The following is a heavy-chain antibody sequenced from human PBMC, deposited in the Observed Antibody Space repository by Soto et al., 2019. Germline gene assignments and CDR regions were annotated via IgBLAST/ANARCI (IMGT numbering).Heavy chain of an antibody. CDR1: GGSISSHY. CDR3: ARDLAVTTIWFDP. J-gene: IGHJ5*02. D-gene: IGHD4-17*01. V-gene: IGHV4-4*08. CDR2: IYTSGST. Sequence: SETLSLTCTVSGGSISSHYWTWIWIRQLPGRGLEWVGYIYTSGSTNYNPSLKSRVTMSVDTSKNQFSLKLSSVTAADTAVYYCARDLAVTTIWFDPWGQGALVTVSS.